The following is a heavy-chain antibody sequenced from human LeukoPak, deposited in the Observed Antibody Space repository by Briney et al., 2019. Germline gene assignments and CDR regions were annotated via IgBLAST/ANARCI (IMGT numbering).Heavy chain of an antibody. Sequence: ASVKVSCKASGGTFSSYAISWVRQAPGQGLEWMGRIIPILGIANYAQKFQGRVTITADKSTSTAYMELSSLRSEDTAVYYCATRVQVATIELGAFDIWGQGTMVTVSS. J-gene: IGHJ3*02. D-gene: IGHD5-12*01. CDR1: GGTFSSYA. CDR3: ATRVQVATIELGAFDI. CDR2: IIPILGIA. V-gene: IGHV1-69*04.